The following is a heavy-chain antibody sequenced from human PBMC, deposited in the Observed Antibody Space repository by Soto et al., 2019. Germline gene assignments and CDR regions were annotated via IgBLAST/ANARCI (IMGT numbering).Heavy chain of an antibody. J-gene: IGHJ4*02. V-gene: IGHV4-59*01. CDR1: GGSISSYY. CDR2: IYYSGST. CDR3: ARALDYYDSSGYPFDY. D-gene: IGHD3-22*01. Sequence: PSETLSLTCTVSGGSISSYYWSWIRQPPGKGLEWIGYIYYSGSTNYNPSLKSRVTISVDTSKNQFSLKLSSVTAADTAVYYCARALDYYDSSGYPFDYWGQGTLVTVSS.